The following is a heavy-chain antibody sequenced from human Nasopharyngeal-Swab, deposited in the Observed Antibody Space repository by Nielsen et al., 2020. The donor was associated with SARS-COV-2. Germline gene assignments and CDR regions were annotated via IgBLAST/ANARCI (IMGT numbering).Heavy chain of an antibody. Sequence: SETLSLTCTVSGGSVSTHSHYWSWIRQPPGKGLEWIGYIYYSGSTNYNPSLKSRVTISVDTSKNQFSLKLSSVTAADTAVYYCARDLATVTTSGIPGDAFDIWGQGTMATVSS. CDR3: ARDLATVTTSGIPGDAFDI. D-gene: IGHD4-17*01. CDR1: GGSVSTHSHY. J-gene: IGHJ3*02. V-gene: IGHV4-61*01. CDR2: IYYSGST.